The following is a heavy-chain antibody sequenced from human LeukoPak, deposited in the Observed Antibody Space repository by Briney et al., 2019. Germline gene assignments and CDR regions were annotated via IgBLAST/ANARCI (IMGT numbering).Heavy chain of an antibody. Sequence: SETLSLTCTVSGDSIRGYYWSWIRQSPGKGLEWIGRVHVSGKRDYNPSLKSRVDMSVDTSKKEISLRLSSMTAADTAVYYCAKGPSSTYYYYYYFKVWGKGPTVTVSS. CDR2: VHVSGKR. CDR1: GDSIRGYY. J-gene: IGHJ6*03. CDR3: AKGPSSTYYYYYYFKV. V-gene: IGHV4-4*07. D-gene: IGHD6-6*01.